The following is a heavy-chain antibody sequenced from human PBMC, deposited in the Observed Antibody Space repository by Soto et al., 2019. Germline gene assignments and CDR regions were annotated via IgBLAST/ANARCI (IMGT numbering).Heavy chain of an antibody. CDR3: AREKDYYDSSGYYY. Sequence: ASVKVSCKASGGTFSSYTISWVRQAPGQGLEWMGRIIPILGIANYAQKFQGRVTITADKSTSTAYMELGSLRSEDTAVYYCAREKDYYDSSGYYYWGQGTLVTVSS. J-gene: IGHJ4*02. CDR2: IIPILGIA. CDR1: GGTFSSYT. D-gene: IGHD3-22*01. V-gene: IGHV1-69*04.